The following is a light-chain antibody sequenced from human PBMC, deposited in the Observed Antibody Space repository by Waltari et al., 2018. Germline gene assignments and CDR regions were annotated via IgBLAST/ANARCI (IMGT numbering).Light chain of an antibody. CDR3: CSYAVGAIYV. CDR1: SSDVGSYNL. CDR2: EGS. Sequence: QSALTQPASVSGSPGQSITISCTGTSSDVGSYNLVSWYQQHPGKAPRLMIYEGSNRPSGISHRFSGSKSGNTASLTIAGRQAADEADYYCCSYAVGAIYVFGTGTKVTVL. V-gene: IGLV2-23*01. J-gene: IGLJ1*01.